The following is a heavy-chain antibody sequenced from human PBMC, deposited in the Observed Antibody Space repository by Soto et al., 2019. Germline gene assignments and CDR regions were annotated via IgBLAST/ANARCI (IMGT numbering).Heavy chain of an antibody. D-gene: IGHD2-15*01. J-gene: IGHJ5*02. CDR1: GYSFTNYW. CDR3: ARDLGYGGSSEWFAP. V-gene: IGHV5-51*03. CDR2: IYPGDSRT. Sequence: EVQLVQSGTEVKKPGESLKISCKDSGYSFTNYWIAWVRQMPGKGLEWMGIIYPGDSRTRYSPSFQGQVTISVDKSINTAWRQWSSLKAWDTAMYYCARDLGYGGSSEWFAPWGQGTLVSVSS.